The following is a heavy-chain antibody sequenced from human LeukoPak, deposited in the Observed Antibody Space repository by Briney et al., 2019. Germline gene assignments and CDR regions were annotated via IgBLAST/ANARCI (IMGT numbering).Heavy chain of an antibody. CDR2: ISGSGGFT. CDR3: AKLARSLSNAFDI. D-gene: IGHD2/OR15-2a*01. CDR1: GFTFSSYA. V-gene: IGHV3-23*01. J-gene: IGHJ3*02. Sequence: GGSLRLSCVASGFTFSSYAMSWVRQAPGKGLEWVSGISGSGGFTYYADSVKGRFTISRDNSKNTVYVQMNSLRAEDTAVYYCAKLARSLSNAFDIWGQGTMVTVSS.